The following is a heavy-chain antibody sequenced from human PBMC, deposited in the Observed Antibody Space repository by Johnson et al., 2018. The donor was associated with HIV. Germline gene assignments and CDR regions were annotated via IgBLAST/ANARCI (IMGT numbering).Heavy chain of an antibody. CDR3: AKSSGWGHDAFDI. J-gene: IGHJ3*02. V-gene: IGHV3-30*02. CDR1: GFTFNNFG. Sequence: QVQLVESGGGVVQPGGSLRLYCEASGFTFNNFGMHWVRQAPDKGLEWAAFIRYDGSNKYYADSVKGRFTISRDNSKNTLYLQMNSLRAEETAGYYCAKSSGWGHDAFDIGGQGTMVTVSS. D-gene: IGHD6-19*01. CDR2: IRYDGSNK.